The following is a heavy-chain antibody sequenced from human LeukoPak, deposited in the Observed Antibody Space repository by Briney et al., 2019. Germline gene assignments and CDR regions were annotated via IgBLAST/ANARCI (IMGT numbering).Heavy chain of an antibody. CDR3: ARDPYDSTDYYYGMDV. Sequence: GGSLRLSCAASGFTFSSYWMHWVRQAPGKGLVWVSRINTDGSSTSYADSVKGRFTISRDNAKNTLYLQMNSLRAEDTAVYYCARDPYDSTDYYYGMDVWGQGTTVTVSS. CDR2: INTDGSST. V-gene: IGHV3-74*01. J-gene: IGHJ6*02. D-gene: IGHD3-22*01. CDR1: GFTFSSYW.